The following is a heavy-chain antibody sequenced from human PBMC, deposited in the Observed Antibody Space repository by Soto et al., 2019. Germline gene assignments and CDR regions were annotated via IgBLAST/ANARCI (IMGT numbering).Heavy chain of an antibody. CDR2: ISGNNGYT. J-gene: IGHJ5*02. D-gene: IGHD3-16*01. CDR3: ARTTTAYFPHWFDP. CDR1: GYNFTRYG. Sequence: ASVKVSCKASGYNFTRYGITWVRQAPGQGLEWMGWISGNNGYTNQAQHLQGRVTMTRDTSTSIAYMELTSLRSEDTAVYYCARTTTAYFPHWFDPWGQGTLVTVSS. V-gene: IGHV1-18*01.